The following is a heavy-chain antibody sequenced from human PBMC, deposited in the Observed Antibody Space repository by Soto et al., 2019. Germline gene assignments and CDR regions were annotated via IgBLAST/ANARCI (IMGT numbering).Heavy chain of an antibody. D-gene: IGHD3-10*01. V-gene: IGHV5-51*01. CDR1: GYSFTSYW. CDR3: ARQVTVVRGVIINGYYYYGMDV. J-gene: IGHJ6*02. CDR2: IYPGDSDT. Sequence: GESLKISCKGSGYSFTSYWIGWVRQMPGKGLEWMGIIYPGDSDTRYSPSFQGQVTISADKSISTAYLQWSSLKASDTAMYYCARQVTVVRGVIINGYYYYGMDVWGQGTTVTVSS.